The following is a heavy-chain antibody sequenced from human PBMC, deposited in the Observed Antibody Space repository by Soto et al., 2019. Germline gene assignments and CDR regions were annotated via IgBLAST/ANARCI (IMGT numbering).Heavy chain of an antibody. CDR2: ISYSGRT. Sequence: QVQLQESGPGLAKPSQTLSLICTVSGGSISSGGYFWSWIRQHPGKGLEWIGFISYSGRTYYNPSLKSRMSLSVDTSNNQFSLKLSSVTSADTAVYYCARGKSYGSGSYPNYFDYWGQGTLVTVSS. D-gene: IGHD3-10*01. V-gene: IGHV4-31*03. CDR1: GGSISSGGYF. CDR3: ARGKSYGSGSYPNYFDY. J-gene: IGHJ4*02.